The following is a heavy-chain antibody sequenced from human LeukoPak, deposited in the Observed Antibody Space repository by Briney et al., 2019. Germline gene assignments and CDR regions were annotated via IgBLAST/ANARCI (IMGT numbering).Heavy chain of an antibody. CDR2: IYSGGST. V-gene: IGHV3-53*01. CDR1: GFTVSSDY. J-gene: IGHJ4*02. CDR3: ARFYSSGAPFDY. D-gene: IGHD6-19*01. Sequence: GGSLRLSCAASGFTVSSDYVSWVRQAPGKGLEWVSVIYSGGSTYYADSVKGRFTISRDNSKNTLYLQMNSLRAEDTAVYYCARFYSSGAPFDYWGQGTLVTVSS.